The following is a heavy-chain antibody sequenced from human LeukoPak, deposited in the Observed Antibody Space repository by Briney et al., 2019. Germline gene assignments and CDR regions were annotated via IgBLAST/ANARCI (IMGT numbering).Heavy chain of an antibody. J-gene: IGHJ4*02. CDR3: ARGEWFQPGFFDY. Sequence: SETLSLTCAVYGGSFSGYYWSWIRQPPGKGLEWIGEINHSGSTNYNPSLKSRVTISVDTSKNQFSLKLSSVTAADTAVYYCARGEWFQPGFFDYWGQGTLVTVSS. V-gene: IGHV4-34*01. CDR2: INHSGST. D-gene: IGHD3-3*01. CDR1: GGSFSGYY.